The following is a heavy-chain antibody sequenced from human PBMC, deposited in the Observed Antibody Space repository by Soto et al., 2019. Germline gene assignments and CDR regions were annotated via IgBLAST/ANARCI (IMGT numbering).Heavy chain of an antibody. J-gene: IGHJ4*02. CDR1: GYTFTSYA. D-gene: IGHD3-22*01. CDR3: ARASYDSSGYNPLGFDY. Sequence: QVQLVQSGAEEKKPGASVKVSCKASGYTFTSYAMHWVRQAPGQRLEWMGWINAGNGNTKYSQKFQGRVTITRDTSASTAYMELSSLRSEDTAVYYCARASYDSSGYNPLGFDYWGQGTLVTVSS. V-gene: IGHV1-3*05. CDR2: INAGNGNT.